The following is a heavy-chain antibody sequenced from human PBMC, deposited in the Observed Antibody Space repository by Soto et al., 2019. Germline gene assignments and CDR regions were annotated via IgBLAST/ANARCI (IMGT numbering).Heavy chain of an antibody. Sequence: GGSLRLSCAASGFTFSSYDMHWVRQATGKGLEWVSAIGTAGDTYYPGSVKGRFTISRENAQNSLYLQMNSLRAEDTAVYYCARGLSRRTAMSLFTSRAHFHYWGQGTLVTVSS. D-gene: IGHD5-18*01. J-gene: IGHJ4*02. V-gene: IGHV3-13*01. CDR3: ARGLSRRTAMSLFTSRAHFHY. CDR1: GFTFSSYD. CDR2: IGTAGDT.